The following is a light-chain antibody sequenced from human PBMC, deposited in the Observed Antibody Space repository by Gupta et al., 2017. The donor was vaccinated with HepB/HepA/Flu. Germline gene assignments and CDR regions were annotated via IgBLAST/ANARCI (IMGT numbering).Light chain of an antibody. J-gene: IGKJ3*01. V-gene: IGKV1-39*01. Sequence: GDRVTITCRASQIITTYLSWYQQKPGKAPRLLISSASRLQSGVPSRFSGSGSGTDFTLTISRLQLEDFATYYCQQSYDIPFTFGDGTTVDI. CDR3: QQSYDIPFT. CDR1: QIITTY. CDR2: SAS.